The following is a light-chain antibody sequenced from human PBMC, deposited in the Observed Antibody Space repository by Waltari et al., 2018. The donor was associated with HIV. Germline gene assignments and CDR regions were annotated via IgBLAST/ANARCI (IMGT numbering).Light chain of an antibody. CDR3: QQYDSAPPT. Sequence: DIVMTQSPDSLAVSLGERATINCKSSQSVLYRSNNKNYLAWYQQKPGQPPKLLIYWASTRESGVPDRFRGNGSGADFTLTNSSLQAEDVAVYYCQQYDSAPPTFGQGTKLEIK. CDR1: QSVLYRSNNKNY. V-gene: IGKV4-1*01. J-gene: IGKJ2*01. CDR2: WAS.